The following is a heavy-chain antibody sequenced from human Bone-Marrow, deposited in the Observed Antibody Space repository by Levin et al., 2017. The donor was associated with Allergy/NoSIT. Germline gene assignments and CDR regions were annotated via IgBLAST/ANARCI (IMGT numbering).Heavy chain of an antibody. CDR3: TRHDENYYFYMDV. V-gene: IGHV3-73*01. Sequence: GGSLRLSCAASGFTFSDSAMHWVRQASGEGLEWVGRIRSKANRYVTTYAASLKGRFTISRDDSKNTAYLQMNSLKTEDTAVYYCTRHDENYYFYMDVWGKGTTVTVSS. CDR1: GFTFSDSA. CDR2: IRSKANRYVT. J-gene: IGHJ6*03.